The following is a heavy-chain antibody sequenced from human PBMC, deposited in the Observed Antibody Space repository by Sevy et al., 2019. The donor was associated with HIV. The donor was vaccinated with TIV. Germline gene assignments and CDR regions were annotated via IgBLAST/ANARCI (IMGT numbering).Heavy chain of an antibody. V-gene: IGHV3-30*18. J-gene: IGHJ6*02. D-gene: IGHD3-3*01. CDR3: AKDSSYYDFWSGSLYYYYGMDV. CDR1: GFTFSSYG. Sequence: GGSLRLSCAASGFTFSSYGMHWVRQAPGKGLEWVAVISYDGSNKYYADSVKGRFTISRENSKNTLYLQMNSLRAEDTAVYYCAKDSSYYDFWSGSLYYYYGMDVWGQGTTVTVSS. CDR2: ISYDGSNK.